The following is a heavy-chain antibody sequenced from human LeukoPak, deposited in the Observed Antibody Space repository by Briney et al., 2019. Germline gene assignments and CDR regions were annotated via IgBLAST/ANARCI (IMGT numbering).Heavy chain of an antibody. CDR3: ARDSPGWPVAGPNWFDP. CDR2: INHSGST. CDR1: GGSFSGYY. V-gene: IGHV4-34*01. J-gene: IGHJ5*02. Sequence: KPSETLSLTCAVYGGSFSGYYWSWIRQPPGKGLEWIGEINHSGSTNYNPSLKSRVTISVDTSKNQFSLKLSSVTAADTAVYYCARDSPGWPVAGPNWFDPWGQGTLVTVSS. D-gene: IGHD6-19*01.